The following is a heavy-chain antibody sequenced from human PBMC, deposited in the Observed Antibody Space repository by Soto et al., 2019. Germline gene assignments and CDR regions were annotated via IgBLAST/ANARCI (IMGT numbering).Heavy chain of an antibody. CDR3: AREYVGSDKNWYAP. J-gene: IGHJ5*02. Sequence: ASETLSLTCTVSGGSISSGGYYWSWIRQHPGKGLEWIGYIHYSGSTYYIPSLKSRITMSIDTSKNQFSVKLSSVTAADTAVYYCAREYVGSDKNWYAPWSQRTLAIVSS. D-gene: IGHD5-12*01. CDR1: GGSISSGGYY. CDR2: IHYSGST. V-gene: IGHV4-31*03.